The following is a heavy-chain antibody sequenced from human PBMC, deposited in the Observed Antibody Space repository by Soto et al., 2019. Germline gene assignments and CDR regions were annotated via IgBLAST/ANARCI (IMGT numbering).Heavy chain of an antibody. D-gene: IGHD1-26*01. V-gene: IGHV3-33*01. CDR2: IWSDGSQE. Sequence: QGQLVESGGGVVQPGMSLRLSCVASGFSFSSNDVYWVRQAPGKGLEWVAAIWSDGSQEHYADSVNGRFTISRDNSKNTLYLQMSRLGAEDTAVYYCARDPVGVNDAFDIWGQGTMVTVSS. CDR1: GFSFSSND. J-gene: IGHJ3*02. CDR3: ARDPVGVNDAFDI.